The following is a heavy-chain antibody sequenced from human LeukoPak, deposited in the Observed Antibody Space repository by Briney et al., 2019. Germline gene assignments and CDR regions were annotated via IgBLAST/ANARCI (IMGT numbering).Heavy chain of an antibody. J-gene: IGHJ4*02. Sequence: ASVKVSCKASGGTFSSYAISWVRQAPGQGHEWMGRIIPIFGTANYAQKFQGRVTITTDESTSTAYMELSSLRSEDTAVYYCARDALIDYYDSSGPHDYWGQGTLVTVSS. CDR2: IIPIFGTA. CDR1: GGTFSSYA. D-gene: IGHD3-22*01. V-gene: IGHV1-69*05. CDR3: ARDALIDYYDSSGPHDY.